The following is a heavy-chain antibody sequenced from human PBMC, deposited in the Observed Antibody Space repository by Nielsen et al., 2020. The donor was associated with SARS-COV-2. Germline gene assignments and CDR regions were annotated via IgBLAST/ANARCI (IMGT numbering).Heavy chain of an antibody. CDR1: GGSLSSGNYY. CDR3: ARGDIAVVPAAMFRGDDAFDI. J-gene: IGHJ3*02. CDR2: IYYSGSV. D-gene: IGHD2-2*01. Sequence: SETLSLTCTVSGGSLSSGNYYWGWIRQPPGKGLEWIGTIYYSGSVSYNPSLRGRVTISVDTSKKHFSLKLTSVTAADTAVYFCARGDIAVVPAAMFRGDDAFDIWGQGTMVRVSS. V-gene: IGHV4-39*02.